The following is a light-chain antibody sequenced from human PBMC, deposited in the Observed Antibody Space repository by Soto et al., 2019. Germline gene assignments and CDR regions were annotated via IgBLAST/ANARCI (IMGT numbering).Light chain of an antibody. CDR2: AAS. J-gene: IGKJ1*01. V-gene: IGKV1-39*01. CDR1: QSISSY. CDR3: QQSYSRMT. Sequence: DIQMTQTQSSLSASIGDGVTITCRASQSISSYVSWYQQKPGKAPKLLIYAASRLESGVPSRFSGSRSGTDFTLTISSLQPEDLATYYCQQSYSRMTFGQGSIVDVK.